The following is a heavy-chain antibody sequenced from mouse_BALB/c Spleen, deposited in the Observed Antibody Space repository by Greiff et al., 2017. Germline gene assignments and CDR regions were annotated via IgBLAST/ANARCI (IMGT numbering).Heavy chain of an antibody. CDR1: GYTFTSYW. V-gene: IGHV1-5*01. CDR3: TKDYRYGRYYFDY. Sequence: EVQLQQSGTVLARPGASVKMSCKASGYTFTSYWLHWVKQRPGQGLEWIGAIYPGNSDTSYNQKFKGKAKLTAVTSTSTAYMELSSLTNEDSAVYYCTKDYRYGRYYFDYWGQGTTLTGSS. J-gene: IGHJ2*01. CDR2: IYPGNSDT. D-gene: IGHD2-14*01.